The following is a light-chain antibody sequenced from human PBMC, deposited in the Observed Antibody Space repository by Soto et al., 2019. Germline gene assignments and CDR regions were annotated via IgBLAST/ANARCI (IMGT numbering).Light chain of an antibody. Sequence: DIQMTQSPSSLSASVGDRVTITCRASQGISTYLAWYQQKPGKPPRLLIHGASTLQSGVPSRVSGSGYGTHFTLTISGLQPEDVATYFCQNYFSVPFTFGPGTRVDVK. CDR3: QNYFSVPFT. J-gene: IGKJ3*01. CDR1: QGISTY. CDR2: GAS. V-gene: IGKV1-27*01.